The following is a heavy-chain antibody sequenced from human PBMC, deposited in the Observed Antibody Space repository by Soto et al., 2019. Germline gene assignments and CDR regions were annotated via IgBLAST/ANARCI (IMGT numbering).Heavy chain of an antibody. CDR1: GCSISSYY. CDR3: AALPGYRSGHFDY. J-gene: IGHJ4*02. V-gene: IGHV4-59*01. D-gene: IGHD6-19*01. Sequence: PSETLSLTCTVSGCSISSYYWSWIRQPPGKGLEWIGYIYYSGSTNYNPSLKSRVTISVDTSKNQFSLKLTSVTAADTAVYYCAALPGYRSGHFDYWGQGTLVTVSS. CDR2: IYYSGST.